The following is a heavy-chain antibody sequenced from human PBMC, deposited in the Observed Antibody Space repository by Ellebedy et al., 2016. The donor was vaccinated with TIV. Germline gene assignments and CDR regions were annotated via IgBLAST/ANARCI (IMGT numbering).Heavy chain of an antibody. V-gene: IGHV4-30-4*02. D-gene: IGHD4-11*01. Sequence: MPSETLSPTCPLSGDSIASGYYYWSWTRQYPGTGLERIGYISESGATYYNPSLKSRLTMSVETSKNQFSLCLTSVTAADSALYFCAKEEYRNTFDSWGQGMLVTVSS. CDR3: AKEEYRNTFDS. CDR1: GDSIASGYYY. J-gene: IGHJ5*01. CDR2: ISESGAT.